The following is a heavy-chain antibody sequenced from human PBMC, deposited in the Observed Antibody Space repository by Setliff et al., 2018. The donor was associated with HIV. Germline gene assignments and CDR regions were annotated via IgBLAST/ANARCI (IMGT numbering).Heavy chain of an antibody. V-gene: IGHV4-34*01. CDR2: INHSGST. D-gene: IGHD3-22*01. CDR1: GGSFNGYS. CDR3: ARGGSDPYYSGSSGPYPPGY. Sequence: PSEPLSLTCAVYGGSFNGYSWTWIRQPPGKGLEWIGGINHSGSTNYNPSLKSQVTISVDTSKNQFSLKLSSVTAADTAVYYCARGGSDPYYSGSSGPYPPGYWGQGTLVTVSS. J-gene: IGHJ4*02.